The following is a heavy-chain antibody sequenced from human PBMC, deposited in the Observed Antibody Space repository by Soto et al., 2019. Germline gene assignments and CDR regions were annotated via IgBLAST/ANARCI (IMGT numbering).Heavy chain of an antibody. J-gene: IGHJ4*02. CDR1: GYAFTTYG. V-gene: IGHV1-18*01. CDR2: ISAHNGNT. D-gene: IGHD1-1*01. Sequence: QVHLGQPGAELKKPGASVKVSCKGPGYAFTTYGITWVRQAPGQGLEWMGWISAHNGNTNYAQKLQGRVTVTRDTSTSTAYMELRSLRSDDTAVYYCARGRYGDYWGQGALVTVSS. CDR3: ARGRYGDY.